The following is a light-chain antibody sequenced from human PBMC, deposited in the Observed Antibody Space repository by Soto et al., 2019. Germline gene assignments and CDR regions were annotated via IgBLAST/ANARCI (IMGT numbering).Light chain of an antibody. J-gene: IGKJ5*01. V-gene: IGKV1-39*01. Sequence: DIQMTQSPSSLSASVGDRVTITCRASESISNNLNWYQHKPGKAPKVLIYAASSLQSGVPSRFSGSGSGTDFILTITSLQAEDFATYYCQQYSTYSTFGQGTRLEIK. CDR3: QQYSTYST. CDR1: ESISNN. CDR2: AAS.